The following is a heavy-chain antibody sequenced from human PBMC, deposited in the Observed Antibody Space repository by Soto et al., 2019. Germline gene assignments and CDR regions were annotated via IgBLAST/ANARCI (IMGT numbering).Heavy chain of an antibody. V-gene: IGHV3-33*01. D-gene: IGHD2-2*01. CDR2: IWYDGSNK. CDR3: ARDPRRFTSCLDY. Sequence: GGSLRLSCAASGFTFSSYGMHWVRQAPGKGLEWVAVIWYDGSNKYYADSVWGRFTISRDNSKNTLYLQMNSLRAEDTAVYYCARDPRRFTSCLDYWGQGTLVTVSS. CDR1: GFTFSSYG. J-gene: IGHJ4*02.